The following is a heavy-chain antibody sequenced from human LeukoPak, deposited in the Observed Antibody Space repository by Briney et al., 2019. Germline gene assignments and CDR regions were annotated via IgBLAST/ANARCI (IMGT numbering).Heavy chain of an antibody. J-gene: IGHJ6*03. CDR2: IYPGDSDT. D-gene: IGHD6-6*01. V-gene: IGHV5-51*01. Sequence: GESLKISCKGSGYSFTSYWIGWVRQMPGKGLEWMGIIYPGDSDTRYSPSFQGQVTISADKSISTAYLQWSSLKASDTAMYYCARWGEYSSSWRYYYYYYYMDVWGKGTTVTVPS. CDR1: GYSFTSYW. CDR3: ARWGEYSSSWRYYYYYYYMDV.